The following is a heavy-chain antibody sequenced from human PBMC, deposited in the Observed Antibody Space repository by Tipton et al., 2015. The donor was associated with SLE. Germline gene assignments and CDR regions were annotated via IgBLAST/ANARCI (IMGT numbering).Heavy chain of an antibody. CDR2: ISGTGGST. J-gene: IGHJ3*02. CDR1: GGSFSGYY. D-gene: IGHD3-9*01. V-gene: IGHV3-23*01. CDR3: AKDVFYDVLTGDDAFDI. Sequence: LSLTCEVYGGSFSGYYWSWVRQAPGKGLEWVSTISGTGGSTYSADSVKGRFTISRDNSKNTLYLQMNSLRAEDTAVYYCAKDVFYDVLTGDDAFDIWGQGTMVTVSS.